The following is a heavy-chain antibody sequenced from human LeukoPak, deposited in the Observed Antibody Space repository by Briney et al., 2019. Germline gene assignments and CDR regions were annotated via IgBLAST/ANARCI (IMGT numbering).Heavy chain of an antibody. J-gene: IGHJ4*02. Sequence: ASVKVSCKASGYTFTSYYMHWVRQAPGQGLEWMGIINPSGGSTSYAQKFQGRVTMTRDTSTSTVYMELSSLRSEDTAVYYCARPHDDYYDSSGAPFDYWGQGTLVTVSS. V-gene: IGHV1-46*01. D-gene: IGHD3-22*01. CDR1: GYTFTSYY. CDR3: ARPHDDYYDSSGAPFDY. CDR2: INPSGGST.